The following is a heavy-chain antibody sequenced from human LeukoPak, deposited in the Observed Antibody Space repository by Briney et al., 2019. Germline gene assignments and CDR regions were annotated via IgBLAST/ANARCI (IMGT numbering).Heavy chain of an antibody. CDR3: ARVVVAGPRAFDY. V-gene: IGHV1-8*01. D-gene: IGHD6-19*01. CDR1: TFTXYD. Sequence: TFTXYDXXXVRQATGQGLXXXXWMNPNSGNTGYAQKIQGRVTMTRNTSISTAYMELSSLRSEDTAVYYCARVVVAGPRAFDYWGQGTLVTVSS. J-gene: IGHJ4*02. CDR2: MNPNSGNT.